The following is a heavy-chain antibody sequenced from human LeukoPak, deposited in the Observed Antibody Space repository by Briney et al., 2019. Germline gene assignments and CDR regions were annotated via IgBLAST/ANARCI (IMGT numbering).Heavy chain of an antibody. CDR3: ARVFGVRWFDP. CDR1: GYTFTGYY. Sequence: ASVKVSCKASGYTFTGYYIHWVRQAPGQGLEWIGWILPTTGCTNYAQKFQGRVTMTRDTSISTAFVELNNLRSDDTAVYYCARVFGVRWFDPWGQGTLVTVSS. V-gene: IGHV1-2*02. CDR2: ILPTTGCT. D-gene: IGHD3-10*02. J-gene: IGHJ5*02.